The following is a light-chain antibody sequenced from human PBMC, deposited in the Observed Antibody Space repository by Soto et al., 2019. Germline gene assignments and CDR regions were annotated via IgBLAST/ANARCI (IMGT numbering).Light chain of an antibody. CDR1: QSVSSSY. CDR3: QHFGTAPPWT. V-gene: IGKV3-20*01. CDR2: GAS. Sequence: IVLTQSPGTLSLSPGERAALCCRSCQSVSSSYLAWYQQKPGQAPRLLISGASSRAAGIPDRFSGSGSGTDFTLTISRLEPEDFAVYYCQHFGTAPPWTFGQGTKVDIK. J-gene: IGKJ1*01.